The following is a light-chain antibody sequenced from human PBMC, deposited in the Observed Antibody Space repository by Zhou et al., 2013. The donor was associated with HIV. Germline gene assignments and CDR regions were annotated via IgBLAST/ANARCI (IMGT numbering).Light chain of an antibody. J-gene: IGKJ3*01. Sequence: VLTQSPATLSVSPGERATLSCRASQSVKSNLAWYQQKPGQAPRLLIYRASSRATGIPDRFSGSGSGTDFTLTISRLEPEDFAVYYCQQYGSAPFTFGPGTKVDIK. CDR3: QQYGSAPFT. V-gene: IGKV3-20*01. CDR2: RAS. CDR1: QSVKSN.